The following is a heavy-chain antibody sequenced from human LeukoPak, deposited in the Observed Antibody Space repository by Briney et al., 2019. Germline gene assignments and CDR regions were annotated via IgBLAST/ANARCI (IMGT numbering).Heavy chain of an antibody. CDR2: INPNSGGT. J-gene: IGHJ4*02. D-gene: IGHD3-10*01. CDR3: ARVPNYYGSGSRVYYFDY. CDR1: GYTFTGYY. Sequence: ASVTVSCKASGYTFTGYYMHWVRQAPGQGLEWMGWINPNSGGTNYAQKFQGRVTMTRDTSISTAYMELSRLRSDDTAVYYCARVPNYYGSGSRVYYFDYWAREPWSPSPQ. V-gene: IGHV1-2*02.